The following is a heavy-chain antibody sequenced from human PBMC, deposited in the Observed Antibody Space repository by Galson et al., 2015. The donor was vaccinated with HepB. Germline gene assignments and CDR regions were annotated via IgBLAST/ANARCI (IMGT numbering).Heavy chain of an antibody. Sequence: SVKVSCKASGYTFTGYYMHWVRQAPGQGLEWMGWINPNSGGTNYAQKFQGRVTMTRDTSISTAYMELSRLRSDDTAVYYCARFGATRDWYFDLWGRGTLVTVSS. CDR3: ARFGATRDWYFDL. V-gene: IGHV1-2*02. CDR1: GYTFTGYY. D-gene: IGHD5-12*01. CDR2: INPNSGGT. J-gene: IGHJ2*01.